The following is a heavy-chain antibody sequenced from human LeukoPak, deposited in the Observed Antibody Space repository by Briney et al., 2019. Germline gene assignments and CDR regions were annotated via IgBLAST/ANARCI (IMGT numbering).Heavy chain of an antibody. V-gene: IGHV1-69*06. CDR1: GGTFISYA. Sequence: SVKVSCKASGGTFISYAISWVRQAPGQGLEWMGGIIPIFGTANYAQKFQGRVTITADKSTSTAYMELSSLRSEDTAVYYCARGGTTGTTKSRFDPWGQGTLVTVSS. D-gene: IGHD1-1*01. CDR3: ARGGTTGTTKSRFDP. J-gene: IGHJ5*02. CDR2: IIPIFGTA.